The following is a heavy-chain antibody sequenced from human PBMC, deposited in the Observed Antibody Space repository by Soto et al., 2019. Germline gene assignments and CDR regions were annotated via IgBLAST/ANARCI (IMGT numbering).Heavy chain of an antibody. CDR3: ARTREDYDILTGYSLTFDY. V-gene: IGHV2-26*01. CDR1: GFSLSNARMG. D-gene: IGHD3-9*01. CDR2: IFSNDEK. Sequence: QVTLKESGPVLVKPTETLTLTCTVSGFSLSNARMGVSWIRQPPGKALEWLAHIFSNDEKSYSTSLKSRLTNSKDTSKSQVVPTMTNMDPVDTDTYYCARTREDYDILTGYSLTFDYWGQGTLVTVSS. J-gene: IGHJ4*02.